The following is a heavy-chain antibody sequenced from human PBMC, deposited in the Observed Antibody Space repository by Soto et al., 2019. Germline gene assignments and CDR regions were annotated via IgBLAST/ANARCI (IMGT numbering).Heavy chain of an antibody. CDR3: ARGRYGDY. CDR1: GYTFTSYG. V-gene: IGHV1-18*01. D-gene: IGHD1-1*01. J-gene: IGHJ4*02. CDR2: ISAHNGNT. Sequence: QVHLVQSGAEVKKPGASVKVSCKASGYTFTSYGITWVRQAPGQGLEWMGWISAHNGNTDYAQKLQGRIIVTRDTSTSTAYIELRSLISDDTAGYYCARGRYGDYWGQGALVTVSS.